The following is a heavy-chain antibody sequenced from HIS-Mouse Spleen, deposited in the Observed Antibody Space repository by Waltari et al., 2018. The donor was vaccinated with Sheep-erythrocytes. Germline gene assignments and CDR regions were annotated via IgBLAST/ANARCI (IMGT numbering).Heavy chain of an antibody. D-gene: IGHD3-3*01. V-gene: IGHV5-51*03. CDR3: ARRTYYDFWSGYYTDAFDI. CDR1: GYSFTSYW. CDR2: IDPGDSDT. J-gene: IGHJ3*02. Sequence: EVQLVQSGAEVKKPGESLKISCKGSGYSFTSYWIGWVRQMPGKGLEWMGLIDPGDSDTRYSPAFQGQVTISADKSISTAYLQWSSLKASDTAMYYCARRTYYDFWSGYYTDAFDIWGQGTMVTVSS.